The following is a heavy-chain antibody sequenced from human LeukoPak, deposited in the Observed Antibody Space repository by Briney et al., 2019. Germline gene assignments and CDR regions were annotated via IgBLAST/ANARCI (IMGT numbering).Heavy chain of an antibody. CDR3: ARVGGYYYFDH. CDR2: VSTYNDAT. V-gene: IGHV1-18*01. Sequence: ASVKVSCKASGYMFATHGLSWVRQAPGQGLEWMGWVSTYNDATKYAQQFQDRVSMTTDASASTAYMELRGLRSDDTVVYYCARVGGYYYFDHWGQGTLVTVPS. CDR1: GYMFATHG. D-gene: IGHD3-22*01. J-gene: IGHJ4*02.